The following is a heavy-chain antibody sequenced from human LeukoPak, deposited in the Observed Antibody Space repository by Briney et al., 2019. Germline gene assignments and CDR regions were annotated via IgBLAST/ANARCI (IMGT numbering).Heavy chain of an antibody. V-gene: IGHV3-53*01. Sequence: GGSLRLSCAASGFTVSSNYMSWVRQAPGKGREWVSVIYSGGSTYYADSVKGRFTISRDNSKNTLYLQMNSLRAEDTAVYYCARGNSQYYFDYWGQGTLVTVSS. D-gene: IGHD4-23*01. J-gene: IGHJ4*02. CDR3: ARGNSQYYFDY. CDR1: GFTVSSNY. CDR2: IYSGGST.